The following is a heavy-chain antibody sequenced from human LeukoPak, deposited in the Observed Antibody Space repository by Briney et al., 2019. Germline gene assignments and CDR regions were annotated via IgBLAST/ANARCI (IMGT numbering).Heavy chain of an antibody. V-gene: IGHV3-33*01. CDR2: IWYDGSNK. Sequence: PGGSLRLSCAASGFTFSSYGMHWVRQAPGKGLEWVAVIWYDGSNKYYADSVKGRFTISRDNSKNTLYLQMNSLRAEDTAVYYCARGRIYCSGGSCSTEIWGYFDYWGQGTLVTVSS. J-gene: IGHJ4*02. CDR1: GFTFSSYG. CDR3: ARGRIYCSGGSCSTEIWGYFDY. D-gene: IGHD2-15*01.